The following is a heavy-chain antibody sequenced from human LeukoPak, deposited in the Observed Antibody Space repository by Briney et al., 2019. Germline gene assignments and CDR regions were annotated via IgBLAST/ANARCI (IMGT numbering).Heavy chain of an antibody. CDR1: GYTFSGYG. Sequence: ASVKVSCKTSGYTFSGYGISWVRQAPGRGLEWMGWISGHNGDTYFAQKFQGRVTLTTDTSTSTAYMELRSLRSDDTAGYYCTKDMGSNPAWITWGQGTMVTVSS. CDR2: ISGHNGDT. D-gene: IGHD3-16*01. J-gene: IGHJ4*02. V-gene: IGHV1-18*04. CDR3: TKDMGSNPAWIT.